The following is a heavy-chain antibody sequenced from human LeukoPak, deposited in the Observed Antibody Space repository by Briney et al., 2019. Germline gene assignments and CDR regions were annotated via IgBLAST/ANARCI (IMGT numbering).Heavy chain of an antibody. CDR1: GCTFTSYD. J-gene: IGHJ6*03. CDR2: MNPNSGNT. D-gene: IGHD6-19*01. Sequence: ASVKVSCKASGCTFTSYDINWVRQATGQGLEWMGWMNPNSGNTGYAQKFQGRVTMTRNTSISTAYMELSSLRSEDTAVYYCARTYRGIAVAGTNYYYYMDVWGKGTTVTVSS. CDR3: ARTYRGIAVAGTNYYYYMDV. V-gene: IGHV1-8*01.